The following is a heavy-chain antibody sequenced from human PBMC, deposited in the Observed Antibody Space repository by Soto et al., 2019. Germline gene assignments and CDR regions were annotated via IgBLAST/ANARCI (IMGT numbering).Heavy chain of an antibody. J-gene: IGHJ4*02. CDR2: IYYSGST. V-gene: IGHV4-30-4*01. D-gene: IGHD3-3*01. CDR3: ARLTFWSGYSLDY. Sequence: PSETLSLTCTVSGGSISSGDYYWSWIRQPPGKGLEWIGYIYYSGSTYYNPSLKSRVTISIDTSENQFSLKLSSVTAADTAVYYCARLTFWSGYSLDYWGQGTLVTVSS. CDR1: GGSISSGDYY.